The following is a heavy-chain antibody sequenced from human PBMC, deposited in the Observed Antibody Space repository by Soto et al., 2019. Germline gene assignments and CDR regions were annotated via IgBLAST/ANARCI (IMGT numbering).Heavy chain of an antibody. CDR1: GFTFSSYG. Sequence: GGSLRLSCAASGFTFSSYGMHWVRQAPGKGLEWVAVIWYDGSNKYYADSVKGRFTISRDNSKNTLYLQMNSLRAEDTAVYYCARGPVAVADHFDYWGQGTLVTVSS. V-gene: IGHV3-33*01. D-gene: IGHD6-19*01. J-gene: IGHJ4*02. CDR3: ARGPVAVADHFDY. CDR2: IWYDGSNK.